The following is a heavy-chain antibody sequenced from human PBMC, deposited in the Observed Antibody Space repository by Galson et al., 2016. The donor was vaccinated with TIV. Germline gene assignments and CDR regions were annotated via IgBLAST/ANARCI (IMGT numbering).Heavy chain of an antibody. J-gene: IGHJ3*02. Sequence: SGDSVSSDTYYWTWIRQPPGKGLEWIAYVFHSGATNYNPSLKSRLTISVDTSKNQFSLKLTSVTAADTAVYYCARRSSGFDAFDIWGPGTLVTVSP. CDR1: GDSVSSDTYY. CDR3: ARRSSGFDAFDI. CDR2: VFHSGAT. D-gene: IGHD3-22*01. V-gene: IGHV4-61*07.